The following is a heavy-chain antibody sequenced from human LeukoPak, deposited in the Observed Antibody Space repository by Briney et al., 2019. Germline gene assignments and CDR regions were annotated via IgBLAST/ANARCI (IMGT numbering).Heavy chain of an antibody. Sequence: KSSETLSLTCTVSGGSVSSTTYYWGWIRQPPGKGLEWIGIVSYSGSTYYSTSLESRVTISVDRSKNQFSLRLTSVTAADTAVYYCTRSHAVYWGQGTLVTVSS. CDR2: VSYSGST. CDR1: GGSVSSTTYY. V-gene: IGHV4-39*01. J-gene: IGHJ4*02. CDR3: TRSHAVY.